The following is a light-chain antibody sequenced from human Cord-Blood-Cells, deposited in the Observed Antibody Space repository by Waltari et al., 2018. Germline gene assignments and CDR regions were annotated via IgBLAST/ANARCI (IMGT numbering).Light chain of an antibody. CDR1: SSDVGGYNY. CDR2: DVS. J-gene: IGLJ3*02. Sequence: QSALTQPPSASGSPGQSVTISCTGTSSDVGGYNYDSWYQQHPGKAPKLMIYDVSKRPTGVPDRFSGSKSGNTASLTVSGLQAEDEADYYYSSYAGSNNWVFGGGTKLTFL. CDR3: SSYAGSNNWV. V-gene: IGLV2-8*01.